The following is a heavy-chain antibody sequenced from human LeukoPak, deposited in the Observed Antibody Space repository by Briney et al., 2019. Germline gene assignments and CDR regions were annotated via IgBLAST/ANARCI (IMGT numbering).Heavy chain of an antibody. D-gene: IGHD2-2*01. J-gene: IGHJ4*02. Sequence: APVKVSCKASGYTFTSYGISWVRQAPGQGLEWMGWISAYNGNTNYAQKLQGRVTMTTDTSTSTAYMELRSLRSDDTAVYYCAREEKYQLPNNEVYYFDYWGQGTLVTVSS. CDR3: AREEKYQLPNNEVYYFDY. CDR2: ISAYNGNT. CDR1: GYTFTSYG. V-gene: IGHV1-18*01.